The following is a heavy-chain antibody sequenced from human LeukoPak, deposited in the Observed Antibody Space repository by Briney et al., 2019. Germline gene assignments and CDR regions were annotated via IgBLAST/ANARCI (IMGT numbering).Heavy chain of an antibody. J-gene: IGHJ5*02. CDR3: ARPGGYSYTFDP. CDR1: GYTFTSYD. Sequence: ASVKVSCKASGYTFTSYDINWVRQATGQGLEWMGWMNPNSGNTGYAQKFQGRVTMTRNTSISTAYIELSSLRSEDTAVYCCARPGGYSYTFDPWGQGTLVTVSS. CDR2: MNPNSGNT. D-gene: IGHD5-18*01. V-gene: IGHV1-8*01.